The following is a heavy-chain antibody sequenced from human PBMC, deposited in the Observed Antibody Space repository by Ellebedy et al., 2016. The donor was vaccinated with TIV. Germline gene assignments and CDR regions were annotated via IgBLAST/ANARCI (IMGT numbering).Heavy chain of an antibody. J-gene: IGHJ6*02. CDR3: ARGEEGILTGYYYYGMDV. CDR2: IKQDGSEK. CDR1: GFTFSDYY. D-gene: IGHD3-9*01. Sequence: GESLKISXAASGFTFSDYYMSWIRQAPGKGLEWVANIKQDGSEKYYVASVKGRFTISRDNAKNSLYLQMNSLRAEDTAVYYCARGEEGILTGYYYYGMDVWGQGTTVTVSS. V-gene: IGHV3-7*01.